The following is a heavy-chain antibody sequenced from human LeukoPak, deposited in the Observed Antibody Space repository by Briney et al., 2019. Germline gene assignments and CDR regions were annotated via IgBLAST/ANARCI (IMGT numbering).Heavy chain of an antibody. CDR3: ARGPVPFDL. V-gene: IGHV3-74*01. CDR1: GFTVSSNY. CDR2: INSDGSST. J-gene: IGHJ2*01. Sequence: GGSLRLSCAASGFTVSSNYMSWVRQAPGKGLVWVSRINSDGSSTSYADSVKGRFTISRDNAKNTLYLQMNSLRAEDTAVYYCARGPVPFDLWGRGTLVTVSS. D-gene: IGHD6-6*01.